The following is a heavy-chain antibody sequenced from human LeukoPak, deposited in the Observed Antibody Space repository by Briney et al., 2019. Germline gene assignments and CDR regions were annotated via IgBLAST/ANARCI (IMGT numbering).Heavy chain of an antibody. CDR2: ISGSSLRT. CDR1: VFTVSSNYT. V-gene: IGHV3-23*01. D-gene: IGHD3-22*01. CDR3: AKPNYYDSSGYLFDY. J-gene: IGHJ4*02. Sequence: GGSLRLSCAASVFTVSSNYTMSWVRQAPGKGLEWVSAISGSSLRTYYADSVKGRFTISRDNSKNTVYLQMNSLRAEDTAVYYCAKPNYYDSSGYLFDYWGQGTLVTVSS.